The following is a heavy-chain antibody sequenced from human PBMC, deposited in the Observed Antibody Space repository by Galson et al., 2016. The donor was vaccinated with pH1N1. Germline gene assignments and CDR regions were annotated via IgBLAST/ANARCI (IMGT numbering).Heavy chain of an antibody. CDR2: IYTSGST. Sequence: TLSLTCSVSGGSISSDSYYWSWIRQPAGKGLEWIGRIYTSGSTNYNPSLKSRVTISVDTSKNHFSLRLSSVTAADTAVYFCARDPSRFGVVPAAYYYGKDVWGQGPTVTVSS. CDR1: GGSISSDSYY. V-gene: IGHV4-61*02. J-gene: IGHJ6*02. D-gene: IGHD2-2*01. CDR3: ARDPSRFGVVPAAYYYGKDV.